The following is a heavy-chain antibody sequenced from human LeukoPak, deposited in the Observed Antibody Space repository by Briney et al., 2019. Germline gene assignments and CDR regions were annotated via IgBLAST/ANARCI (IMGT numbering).Heavy chain of an antibody. Sequence: PSETLSLTCAVYGGSFSGYYWSWIRQPPGKGLEWIGEINHSGSTNYNPSLKSRVTISVDTSKNQFSLKLSSVTAADTAVYYCARAYYGGNSGGDYWGQGTLVTVSS. CDR2: INHSGST. D-gene: IGHD4-17*01. CDR3: ARAYYGGNSGGDY. J-gene: IGHJ4*02. V-gene: IGHV4-34*01. CDR1: GGSFSGYY.